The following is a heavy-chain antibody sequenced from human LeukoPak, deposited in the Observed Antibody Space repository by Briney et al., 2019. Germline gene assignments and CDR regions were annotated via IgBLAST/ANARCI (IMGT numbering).Heavy chain of an antibody. J-gene: IGHJ3*02. V-gene: IGHV3-30*18. D-gene: IGHD1-26*01. CDR2: ISYDASNK. CDR1: GFTFSSYG. CDR3: AKGLGVGATRFRAFDI. Sequence: GGPLRPSCAASGFTFSSYGMHWVRQAPGKGLEWVAVISYDASNKYHADSVKRRFTISRDNSKNTLYLQMNSLRAEDTAVYYCAKGLGVGATRFRAFDIWGQGTMVTVSS.